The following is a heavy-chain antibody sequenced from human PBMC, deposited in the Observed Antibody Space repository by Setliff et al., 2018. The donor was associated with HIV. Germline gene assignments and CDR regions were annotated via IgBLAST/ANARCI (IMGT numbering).Heavy chain of an antibody. CDR3: AKERNPYDYDSSGYSWFDP. V-gene: IGHV3-21*04. Sequence: GSLRLSCAASGFTFSSYSMNWVRQAPGKGLEWVSFISPSGTYIHYADSLKGRFTISRDNSKNTLYLQMNSLRAEDTAVYYCAKERNPYDYDSSGYSWFDPWGQGALVTVSS. CDR2: ISPSGTYI. CDR1: GFTFSSYS. J-gene: IGHJ5*02. D-gene: IGHD3-22*01.